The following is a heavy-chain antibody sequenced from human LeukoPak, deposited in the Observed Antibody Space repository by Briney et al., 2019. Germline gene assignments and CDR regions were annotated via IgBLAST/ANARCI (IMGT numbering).Heavy chain of an antibody. V-gene: IGHV4-34*01. CDR3: ARVDFWSGYYRDY. CDR1: GGSFSGYY. CDR2: INHSGST. J-gene: IGHJ4*02. D-gene: IGHD3-3*01. Sequence: PSETLSLTCAVYGGSFSGYYWSWIRQPPGKGLEWIGEINHSGSTNYNPSLKSRVTISVDTSKNQFSLKLSPVTAADTAVYCCARVDFWSGYYRDYWGQGTLVTVSS.